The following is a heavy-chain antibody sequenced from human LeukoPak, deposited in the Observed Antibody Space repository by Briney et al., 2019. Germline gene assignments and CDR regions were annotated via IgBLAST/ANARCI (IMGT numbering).Heavy chain of an antibody. CDR2: VSVNGGTT. CDR3: AKDKRGYCSSTSCGFDY. J-gene: IGHJ4*02. D-gene: IGHD2-2*01. V-gene: IGHV3-23*01. CDR1: GFTFSSCA. Sequence: GGSLRLSCAASGFTFSSCALSWVRQAPGKGLEWVSTVSVNGGTTYYADSVKGRFTISRDNSKNTLYLQMNSLRAEDTAVYYCAKDKRGYCSSTSCGFDYWGQGTLVTVSS.